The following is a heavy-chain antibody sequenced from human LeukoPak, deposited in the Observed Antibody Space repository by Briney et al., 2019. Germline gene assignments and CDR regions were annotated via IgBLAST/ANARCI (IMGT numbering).Heavy chain of an antibody. CDR1: GCSIISSSYY. D-gene: IGHD3-22*01. V-gene: IGHV4-39*07. J-gene: IGHJ4*02. CDR3: ARDLRYYDSSGYYVYYFDY. CDR2: IYYSGST. Sequence: SETLSLTCTVSGCSIISSSYYWGGIRQPPGKGRECIGSIYYSGSTYYNPCLKSRVTISVDTSKNQFSLKLGSVTAADTAVYYCARDLRYYDSSGYYVYYFDYWGQGTLVTVSS.